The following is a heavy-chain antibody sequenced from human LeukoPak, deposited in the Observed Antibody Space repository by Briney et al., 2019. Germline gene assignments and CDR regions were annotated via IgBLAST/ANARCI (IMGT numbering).Heavy chain of an antibody. CDR1: GFTFTTYA. Sequence: GGSLRLSCAASGFTFTTYAMTWVRQAPGKGPEWVSSIGAGGVATFYSDSVKGRFTISRDNSMNTLYLQMNSLRADDTAVYYCGRPTKFWLIRGDGVDVWGQGTTVTVSS. D-gene: IGHD3-10*01. V-gene: IGHV3-23*01. CDR3: GRPTKFWLIRGDGVDV. J-gene: IGHJ6*02. CDR2: IGAGGVAT.